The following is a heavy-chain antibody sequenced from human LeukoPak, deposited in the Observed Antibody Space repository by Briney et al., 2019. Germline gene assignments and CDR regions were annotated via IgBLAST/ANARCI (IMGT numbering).Heavy chain of an antibody. D-gene: IGHD2/OR15-2a*01. V-gene: IGHV3-30*02. Sequence: PGGSLRLSCAASGFSFGSYGMHWVRQAPGKGLEWVAFIRYGGSHQFYADSVRGRFTISRDNPKHTLYLQTNSLRGEDTAVYFCARDSGTCFYLQDWGQGTLVTVSS. CDR2: IRYGGSHQ. CDR1: GFSFGSYG. J-gene: IGHJ1*01. CDR3: ARDSGTCFYLQD.